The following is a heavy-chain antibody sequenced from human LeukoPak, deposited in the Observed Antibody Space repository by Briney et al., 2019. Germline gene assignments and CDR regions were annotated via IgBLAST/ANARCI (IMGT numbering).Heavy chain of an antibody. J-gene: IGHJ4*02. D-gene: IGHD2-15*01. CDR2: ISSSSSYI. CDR3: ARDRSTVKNDY. Sequence: GGSLRLSCAASGFTFSSYSMNWVRQAPGKGLEWVSSISSSSSYIYYADSVKGRFTISRDNAKNSLYLQINSLRAEDTAVYYCARDRSTVKNDYWGQGTLVTVSS. CDR1: GFTFSSYS. V-gene: IGHV3-21*01.